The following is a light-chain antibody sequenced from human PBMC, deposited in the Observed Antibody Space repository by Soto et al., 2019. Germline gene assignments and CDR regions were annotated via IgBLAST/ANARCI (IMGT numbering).Light chain of an antibody. Sequence: VLTQSQGTLSLSPGERATLACRASQSISSNYLAWYQQKPGQAPRLLIYGASSRATGIPDRFSGSGSGTDFTLTISGLQSEDFAVYYCQQYNNWPPITFGQGTRLEIK. CDR1: QSISSNY. J-gene: IGKJ5*01. V-gene: IGKV3-20*01. CDR2: GAS. CDR3: QQYNNWPPIT.